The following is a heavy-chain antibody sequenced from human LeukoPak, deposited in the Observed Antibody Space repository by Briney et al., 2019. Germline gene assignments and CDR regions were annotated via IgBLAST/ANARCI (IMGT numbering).Heavy chain of an antibody. CDR1: GYTLTSYG. J-gene: IGHJ4*02. Sequence: ASVRVSCKASGYTLTSYGISWMRQAPGQGLEWMGWISAYNGNTNYAQKFQGRVTMTTDTSTSTAYMELRSLRSDDTAVYYCARGLGSYPEIPLDYWGQGTLVTVSS. CDR3: ARGLGSYPEIPLDY. D-gene: IGHD3-16*02. V-gene: IGHV1-18*01. CDR2: ISAYNGNT.